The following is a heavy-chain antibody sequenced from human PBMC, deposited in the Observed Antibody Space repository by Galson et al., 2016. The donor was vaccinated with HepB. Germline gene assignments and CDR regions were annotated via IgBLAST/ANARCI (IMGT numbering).Heavy chain of an antibody. CDR1: GFTFRNYA. Sequence: SLRLSCAASGFTFRNYAMHWVRQAPGKGLKWVAIISNDGSDEYHADSEKGRFTISGDNSKNTLYLQMKNLRAEDTAVYYCARDVPSSSWFDAFDVSGQGTMVIVSS. CDR2: ISNDGSDE. J-gene: IGHJ3*01. V-gene: IGHV3-30-3*01. D-gene: IGHD6-13*01. CDR3: ARDVPSSSWFDAFDV.